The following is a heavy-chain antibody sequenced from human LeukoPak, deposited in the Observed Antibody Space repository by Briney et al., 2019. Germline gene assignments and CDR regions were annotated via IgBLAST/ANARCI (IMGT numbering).Heavy chain of an antibody. D-gene: IGHD4-17*01. CDR1: GGSISSSSYY. V-gene: IGHV4-39*01. CDR2: IYYSGST. J-gene: IGHJ4*02. CDR3: ARHDYGDYSWDY. Sequence: SETLSLTCTVSGGSISSSSYYWGWIRQPPEKGLEWIGSIYYSGSTYYNPSLKSRVTISVDTSKNQFSLKLSSVTAADTAVYYCARHDYGDYSWDYWGQGTLVTVSS.